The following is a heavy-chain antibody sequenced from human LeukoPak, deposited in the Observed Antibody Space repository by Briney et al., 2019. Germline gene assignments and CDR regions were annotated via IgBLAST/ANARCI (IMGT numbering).Heavy chain of an antibody. CDR1: GGSISSSNW. Sequence: SETLSLTCTVSGGSISSSNWWSWVRQPPGKGLEWIGEIYHSGSTNYNPSLKSRVTMSVGKSKNQFSLKLSSVTAADTAVYYCAREWAAYYYDSSGYYFDYWGQGTLVTVSS. J-gene: IGHJ4*02. CDR2: IYHSGST. CDR3: AREWAAYYYDSSGYYFDY. D-gene: IGHD3-22*01. V-gene: IGHV4-4*02.